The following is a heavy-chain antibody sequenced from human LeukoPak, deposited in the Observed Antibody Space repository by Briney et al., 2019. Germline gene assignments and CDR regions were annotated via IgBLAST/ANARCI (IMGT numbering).Heavy chain of an antibody. J-gene: IGHJ5*02. CDR1: GGSISSGGYS. Sequence: PSQTLSLTCAVSGGSISSGGYSWSWIRQPPGKGLEWIGYLYHSGSTYYNPSLKSRVTISVDRSKNQFSLKLSSVAAADTAVYYCARTPTVTRNWFDPWGQGTLVTVSS. D-gene: IGHD4-17*01. CDR3: ARTPTVTRNWFDP. CDR2: LYHSGST. V-gene: IGHV4-30-2*01.